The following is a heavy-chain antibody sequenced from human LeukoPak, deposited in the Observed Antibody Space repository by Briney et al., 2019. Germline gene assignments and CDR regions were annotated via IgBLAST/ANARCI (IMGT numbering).Heavy chain of an antibody. J-gene: IGHJ4*02. CDR3: ARQVGGPQLFDY. Sequence: GESLKISCKGSGHSFTTSWIGWVRQMPGKGLEWMGIIYPGDSDTRYSPSFQGQVTTSAAKSIGTAYLQWSSLKASDTAMYYCARQVGGPQLFDYWGQGTLVTVSS. CDR1: GHSFTTSW. CDR2: IYPGDSDT. V-gene: IGHV5-51*01. D-gene: IGHD6-19*01.